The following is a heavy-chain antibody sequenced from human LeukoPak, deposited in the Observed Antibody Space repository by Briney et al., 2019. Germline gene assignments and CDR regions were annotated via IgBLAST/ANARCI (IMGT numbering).Heavy chain of an antibody. V-gene: IGHV4-38-2*02. CDR2: IYPTGST. Sequence: PSETLSLTCTVSGYSISSGYYWGWIRPPLGKGLEWIGNIYPTGSTYYNPSLKSRVTISVDTSKNQFSLKVSSVSAADTAVYYCARAYSSSWYWNWFDPWGQGTLVTVSS. CDR1: GYSISSGYY. D-gene: IGHD6-13*01. CDR3: ARAYSSSWYWNWFDP. J-gene: IGHJ5*02.